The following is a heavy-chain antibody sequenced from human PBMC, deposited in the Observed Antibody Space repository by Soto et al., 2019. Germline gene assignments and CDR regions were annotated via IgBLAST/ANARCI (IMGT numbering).Heavy chain of an antibody. Sequence: EVQLLESGGGLVQPGGSLRLSCAASGFTFSSHVMSWVRQAPGRGLEWVAAASARNTNTYYADSVKGRFTISRDNSKNTVYLQLDSLRVEDTAVYHCAKDVTSHGPRGYSSSWYGWFDPWGQGTLVVGSS. V-gene: IGHV3-23*01. CDR2: ASARNTNT. CDR3: AKDVTSHGPRGYSSSWYGWFDP. CDR1: GFTFSSHV. D-gene: IGHD6-13*01. J-gene: IGHJ5*02.